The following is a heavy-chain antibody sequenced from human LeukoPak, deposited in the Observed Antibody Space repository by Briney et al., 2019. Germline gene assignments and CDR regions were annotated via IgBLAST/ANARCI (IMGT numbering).Heavy chain of an antibody. CDR2: ISSSGSTI. J-gene: IGHJ3*02. Sequence: QTGGSLRLSCAASGFTFSSYEMNWVRQAPGKGLEWVSYISSSGSTIYYADSVKGRFTISRDNAKNSLYLQMNSLRAEDTAVYYCARVSPYYYDSSGYLGAFDIWGQGTMVTVPS. V-gene: IGHV3-48*03. CDR3: ARVSPYYYDSSGYLGAFDI. CDR1: GFTFSSYE. D-gene: IGHD3-22*01.